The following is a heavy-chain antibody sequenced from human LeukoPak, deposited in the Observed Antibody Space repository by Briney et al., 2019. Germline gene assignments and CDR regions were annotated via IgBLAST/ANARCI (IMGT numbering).Heavy chain of an antibody. Sequence: SVKVSCKASGGTFSSYAISWVRQAPGQGLEWMGGIIPIFGTANYAQKFQGRVTITTDESTSTAYMELSSLRSEDTAVYYCASYSGYDWRDLWFDPWGQGTLVTVSS. V-gene: IGHV1-69*05. CDR3: ASYSGYDWRDLWFDP. CDR2: IIPIFGTA. J-gene: IGHJ5*02. CDR1: GGTFSSYA. D-gene: IGHD5-12*01.